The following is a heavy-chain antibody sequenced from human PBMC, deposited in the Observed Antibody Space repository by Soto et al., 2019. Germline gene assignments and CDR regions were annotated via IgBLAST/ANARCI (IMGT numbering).Heavy chain of an antibody. D-gene: IGHD5-12*01. CDR3: ARGIWEMATIRPENY. J-gene: IGHJ4*02. V-gene: IGHV3-49*03. CDR2: IRSKPYGVTA. CDR1: GFTFSSYA. Sequence: PGGSLRLSCAASGFTFSSYAMSWFRQAPGKGLEWVGFIRSKPYGVTAEYAASVKGRSTISRDDSKSIAYLQMNSLTTEDTAVYYCARGIWEMATIRPENYWGQGTPVTVSS.